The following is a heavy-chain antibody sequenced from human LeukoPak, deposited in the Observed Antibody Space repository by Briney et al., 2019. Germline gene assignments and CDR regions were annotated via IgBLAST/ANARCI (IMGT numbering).Heavy chain of an antibody. J-gene: IGHJ6*03. Sequence: GRSLRLSCVASGLSFSSHAMTWVRQAPGKGLEWVSTVIASGGAAIDADSVKGRFIISRDNSKNTLYLQLNSLRVEDTAVYFCAKDGHNQNYYYYMDVWGKGTTVTVSS. CDR3: AKDGHNQNYYYYMDV. V-gene: IGHV3-23*01. CDR2: VIASGGAA. CDR1: GLSFSSHA.